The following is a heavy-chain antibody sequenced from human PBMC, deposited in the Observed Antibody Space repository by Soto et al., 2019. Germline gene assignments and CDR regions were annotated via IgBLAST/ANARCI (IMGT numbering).Heavy chain of an antibody. V-gene: IGHV1-46*01. CDR1: GYTFTSYY. J-gene: IGHJ6*02. D-gene: IGHD2-2*02. CDR2: INPSGGST. CDR3: ERDLVVVPAAIAYYYGMDV. Sequence: ASVKDSCKASGYTFTSYYMHWVRQAPGQGLEWMGIINPSGGSTSYAQKFQGRVTMTRDTSTSTVYMELSSLRSEDTAVYYCERDLVVVPAAIAYYYGMDVWGQGTTVTVSS.